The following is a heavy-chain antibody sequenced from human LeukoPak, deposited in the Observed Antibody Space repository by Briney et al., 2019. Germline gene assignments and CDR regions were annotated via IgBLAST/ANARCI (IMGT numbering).Heavy chain of an antibody. D-gene: IGHD2-15*01. Sequence: GGSLRLSCAASGFTFSHYWMSWVRQAPGKGLEWVTNIKQDGSEMHYVDSVKGRSTISRDNANNSLYLQMNSRRAEDTAVYYCVRAVVVAASYRFDPWGQGTLVTVSS. V-gene: IGHV3-7*03. J-gene: IGHJ5*02. CDR1: GFTFSHYW. CDR3: VRAVVVAASYRFDP. CDR2: IKQDGSEM.